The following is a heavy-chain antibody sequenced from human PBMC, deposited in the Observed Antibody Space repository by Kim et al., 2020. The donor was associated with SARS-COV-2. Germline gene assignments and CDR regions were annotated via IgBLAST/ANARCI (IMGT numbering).Heavy chain of an antibody. CDR2: TYYRAKWYY. CDR3: ASESSGTTAFDY. V-gene: IGHV6-1*01. D-gene: IGHD1-1*01. CDR1: GDRVSSHSVA. J-gene: IGHJ4*02. Sequence: TLSLTCDISGDRVSSHSVAWNWIRQSTSRGLEWLGRTYYRAKWYYQFADSVKGRLTINADTSKNQFSLQLSSVTPEDTAVYFCASESSGTTAFDYWGQGTLVTVSS.